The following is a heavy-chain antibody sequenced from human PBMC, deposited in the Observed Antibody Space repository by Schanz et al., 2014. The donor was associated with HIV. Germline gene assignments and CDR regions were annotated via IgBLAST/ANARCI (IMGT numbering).Heavy chain of an antibody. Sequence: EVEVLESGGGLVQPGGSLRLSCAGSGFTFSDFAMSWVRQAPGKGLEWVSTISGSGAYIYHADSLKGRFTVSRDNANNSVSLQMDSLRGEDTAVYYCARGSWYSSGWVDDQYYYDVDVWGQGTTVTVSS. CDR2: ISGSGAYI. CDR3: ARGSWYSSGWVDDQYYYDVDV. V-gene: IGHV3-21*02. J-gene: IGHJ6*02. D-gene: IGHD6-19*01. CDR1: GFTFSDFA.